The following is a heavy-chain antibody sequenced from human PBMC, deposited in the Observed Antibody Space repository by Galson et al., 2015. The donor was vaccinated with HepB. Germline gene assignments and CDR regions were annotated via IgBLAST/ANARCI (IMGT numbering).Heavy chain of an antibody. CDR1: GYTFTSYA. J-gene: IGHJ5*02. CDR2: INAGNGNT. Sequence: SVKVSCKASGYTFTSYAMHWVRQAPGQRLEWMGWINAGNGNTKYSQKFQGRVTITRDTSASTAYMELSSLRSEDTAVYYCARTAYGSGRRNWFDPWGQGTLVTVSS. D-gene: IGHD3-10*01. CDR3: ARTAYGSGRRNWFDP. V-gene: IGHV1-3*01.